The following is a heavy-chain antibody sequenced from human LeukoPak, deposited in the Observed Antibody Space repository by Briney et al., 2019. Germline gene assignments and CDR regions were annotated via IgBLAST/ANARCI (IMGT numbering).Heavy chain of an antibody. Sequence: PGGSLRLSCAASGFTFSSYAMHWVRQAPGKGLEWVAVISYDGSNKYYADSVKGRFTISRDNSKNTLYLQMNSLRAEDTAVYYCARGHGSSSWYGVGDYWGQGTLVTVSS. J-gene: IGHJ4*02. CDR2: ISYDGSNK. CDR3: ARGHGSSSWYGVGDY. CDR1: GFTFSSYA. D-gene: IGHD6-13*01. V-gene: IGHV3-30-3*01.